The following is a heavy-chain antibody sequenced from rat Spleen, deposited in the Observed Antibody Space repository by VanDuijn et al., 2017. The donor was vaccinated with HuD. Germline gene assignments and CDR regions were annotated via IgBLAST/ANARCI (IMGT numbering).Heavy chain of an antibody. CDR2: ISNARGIT. CDR1: GFTLNNYW. J-gene: IGHJ2*01. CDR3: TRRGHTMGLTSRYFDY. Sequence: EVQLVESGGGLVQPGRSLKLSCVASGFTLNNYWMTWIRQAPGKGLEWVASISNARGITYYRDSVKGRFTISRDDAKSTLYLQMNSLRSEDTATYYCTRRGHTMGLTSRYFDYWGQGVMVTVSS. D-gene: IGHD1-9*01. V-gene: IGHV5-31*01.